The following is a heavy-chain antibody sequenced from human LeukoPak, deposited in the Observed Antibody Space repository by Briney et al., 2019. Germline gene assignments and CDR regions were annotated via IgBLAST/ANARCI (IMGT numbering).Heavy chain of an antibody. V-gene: IGHV4-38-2*02. CDR2: IHHSGST. CDR1: GYFISSGYY. J-gene: IGHJ4*02. CDR3: ARTSSSGLVGGYYFDY. Sequence: SETLSLTCTVSGYFISSGYYWGWIRQPPGKGLQWIGSIHHSGSTYYNRSLKSRVTISVDTSKNQFCLKLSSVTAADTAVYYCARTSSSGLVGGYYFDYWGQGTLVTVSS. D-gene: IGHD6-19*01.